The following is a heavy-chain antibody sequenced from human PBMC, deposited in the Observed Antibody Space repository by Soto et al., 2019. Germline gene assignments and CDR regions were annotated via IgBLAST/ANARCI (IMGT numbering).Heavy chain of an antibody. D-gene: IGHD3-10*01. CDR1: GGSVSSGSYY. CDR2: IYYSGST. J-gene: IGHJ4*02. CDR3: ARTSRFGELQGSFDY. V-gene: IGHV4-61*01. Sequence: SEILSLTCTVSGGSVSSGSYYWSWIRQPPGKGLEWIGYIYYSGSTNYNPSLKSRVTISVDTSKNQFSLKLSSVTAADTAVYYCARTSRFGELQGSFDYWGQGTLVTVSS.